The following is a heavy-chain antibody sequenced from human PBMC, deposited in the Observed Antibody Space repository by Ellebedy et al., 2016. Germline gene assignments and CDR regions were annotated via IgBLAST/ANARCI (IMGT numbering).Heavy chain of an antibody. Sequence: SGPTLVKPTQTLTLTCTFSGFSLNTDGVAVGWIRQPPGKALEWLALIYWDDDRRYSPSLTTRLAITMDTSKNQVFLKMTNMDPADTATYYCAHSGDSRRGWFEPWGQGTLVTVSS. CDR1: GFSLNTDGVA. D-gene: IGHD2-21*01. CDR2: IYWDDDR. J-gene: IGHJ5*02. CDR3: AHSGDSRRGWFEP. V-gene: IGHV2-5*02.